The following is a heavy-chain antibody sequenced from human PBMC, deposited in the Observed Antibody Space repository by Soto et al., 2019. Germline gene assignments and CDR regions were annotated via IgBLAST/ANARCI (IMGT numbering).Heavy chain of an antibody. Sequence: GGSLRLSCAASGFTFSSYSMNWVRQAPGKGLERVSSISSSSSYIYYADSVKGRFTISRDNAKNSLYLQMNSLRAEDTAVYYCAREEGTWFGELLLAYFDYWGQGTLVTVSS. D-gene: IGHD3-10*01. CDR2: ISSSSSYI. J-gene: IGHJ4*02. V-gene: IGHV3-21*01. CDR3: AREEGTWFGELLLAYFDY. CDR1: GFTFSSYS.